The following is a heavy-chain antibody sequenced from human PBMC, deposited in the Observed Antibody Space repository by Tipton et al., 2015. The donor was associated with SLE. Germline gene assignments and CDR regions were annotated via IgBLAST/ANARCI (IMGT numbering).Heavy chain of an antibody. J-gene: IGHJ5*02. CDR3: ARDLGVGGSNWFDP. Sequence: QLVQSGAEVKKPGASVKISCKASGYIFTNYYIHWVRQAPGQGLEWMGIINPSGGFTTYARNFQDRVTMTSDTSTSTLYMELSSLTSEDTAVYYCARDLGVGGSNWFDPWGQGALVTVSS. CDR1: GYIFTNYY. D-gene: IGHD3-16*01. CDR2: INPSGGFT. V-gene: IGHV1-46*01.